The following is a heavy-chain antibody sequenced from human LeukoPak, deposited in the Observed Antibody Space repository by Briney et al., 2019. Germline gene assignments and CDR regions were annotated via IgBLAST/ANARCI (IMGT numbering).Heavy chain of an antibody. CDR3: TRVWKSGPDWFDP. Sequence: GASVKISCKASGYTFTGHFIYWVRQAPGQGLEWMGWINPNSGGTNNPQKFQGRITMTRDTSISTAYMELSSLRSDDTAVYYCTRVWKSGPDWFDPWGQGTLVTVSS. J-gene: IGHJ5*02. CDR1: GYTFTGHF. V-gene: IGHV1-2*02. CDR2: INPNSGGT. D-gene: IGHD3-3*01.